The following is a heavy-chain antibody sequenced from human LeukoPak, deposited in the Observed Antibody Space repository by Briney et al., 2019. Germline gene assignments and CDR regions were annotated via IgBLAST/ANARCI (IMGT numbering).Heavy chain of an antibody. D-gene: IGHD3-22*01. J-gene: IGHJ4*02. CDR1: GYTFTSYG. CDR2: ISAYNGNT. CDR3: ARRTYYYDSSGSISLDY. Sequence: ASVKVSCKASGYTFTSYGISWVRQAPGQGLEWMGWISAYNGNTNYAQKLQGGVTMTTDTSTSTAYMELRSLRSDDTAVYYCARRTYYYDSSGSISLDYWGQGTLVTVSS. V-gene: IGHV1-18*01.